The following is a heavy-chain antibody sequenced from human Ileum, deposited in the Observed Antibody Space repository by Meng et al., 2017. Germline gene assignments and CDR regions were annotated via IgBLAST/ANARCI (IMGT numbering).Heavy chain of an antibody. CDR3: VRDMATYFDTSGYYSAFWD. CDR2: IWYDGSDK. CDR1: GFTFSSYG. J-gene: IGHJ4*02. Sequence: GESLKISCAASGFTFSSYGMHWARQAPGKGLEWVAVIWYDGSDKYYADSVKGRFTISRDNSKNILNLQMNSLRAEDTAVYYCVRDMATYFDTSGYYSAFWDWGQGALVTVS. D-gene: IGHD3-22*01. V-gene: IGHV3-33*01.